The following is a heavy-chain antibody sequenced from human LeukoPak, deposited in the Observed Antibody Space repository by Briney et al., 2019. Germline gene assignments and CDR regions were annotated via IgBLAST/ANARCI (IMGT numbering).Heavy chain of an antibody. Sequence: GGSLRLFCAASEFTFTSYSMNWVRQAPGKGLEWVSSISSSGSYIYYADSVKGRFTISRDNAKNSLYLQMSSLRAEDTAVYYCAREVGVVPGANHYYYYGMDVWGQGTTVTVSS. CDR2: ISSSGSYI. D-gene: IGHD4/OR15-4a*01. V-gene: IGHV3-21*01. CDR3: AREVGVVPGANHYYYYGMDV. CDR1: EFTFTSYS. J-gene: IGHJ6*02.